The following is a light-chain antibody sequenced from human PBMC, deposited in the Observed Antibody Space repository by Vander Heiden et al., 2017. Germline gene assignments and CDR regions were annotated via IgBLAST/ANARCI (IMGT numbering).Light chain of an antibody. CDR1: QYSSRW. CDR3: QQYENCPVT. J-gene: IGKJ1*01. Sequence: MTQSPSFVSASVGDRVTISCRASQYSSRWLAWYQQKPGEAPKLLISDASRLQDEVPPRFSGSGSGTEFTLTISSLQPEDSASYYCQQYENCPVTFGQGTKVEVK. V-gene: IGKV1-12*01. CDR2: DAS.